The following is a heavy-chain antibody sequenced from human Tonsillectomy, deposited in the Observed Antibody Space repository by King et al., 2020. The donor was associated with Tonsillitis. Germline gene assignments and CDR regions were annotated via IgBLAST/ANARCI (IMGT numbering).Heavy chain of an antibody. CDR2: ISYVGSNK. CDR1: GFTFSSYG. V-gene: IGHV3-30*18. J-gene: IGHJ4*02. Sequence: VQLVESGGGVVQPGRSLRLSCAASGFTFSSYGMHWVRQAPGKGLEWVAVISYVGSNKYYADSVKGRFTISRDNSKNTLYLQMNSLGAADTAVYYCAKLTGSEGYWGQGTLVTVSS. D-gene: IGHD1-20*01. CDR3: AKLTGSEGY.